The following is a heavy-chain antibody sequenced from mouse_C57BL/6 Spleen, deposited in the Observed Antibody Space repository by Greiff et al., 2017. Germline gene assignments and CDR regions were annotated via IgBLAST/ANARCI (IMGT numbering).Heavy chain of an antibody. V-gene: IGHV1-69*01. CDR2: IDPSDSYT. J-gene: IGHJ2*01. CDR3: ARQLYGSSYYFDY. CDR1: GYTFTSYW. D-gene: IGHD1-1*01. Sequence: VQLQQPGAELVMPGASVKLSCKASGYTFTSYWMHWVKQRPGQGLEWIGEIDPSDSYTNYNQKFKGKSTLTVDKSSSTAYMQLSSLTSEDSAVYYCARQLYGSSYYFDYWGQGTTLTVSS.